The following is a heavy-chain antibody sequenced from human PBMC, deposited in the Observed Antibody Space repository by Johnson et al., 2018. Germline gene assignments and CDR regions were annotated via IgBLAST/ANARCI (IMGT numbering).Heavy chain of an antibody. CDR2: IRGGGGDT. V-gene: IGHV3-23*04. D-gene: IGHD3-16*01. CDR3: GKMWRCGPGGAFDV. Sequence: VQLVESGGGLVQXGGSLRLSCAASGFTFSDYVMAWVRQAPGKGLEWVSTIRGGGGDTYYAASVKGRFTISSGNSTNSLYLQMNGLKAEDTAVYYCGKMWRCGPGGAFDVWGQGTVVTVSS. J-gene: IGHJ3*01. CDR1: GFTFSDYV.